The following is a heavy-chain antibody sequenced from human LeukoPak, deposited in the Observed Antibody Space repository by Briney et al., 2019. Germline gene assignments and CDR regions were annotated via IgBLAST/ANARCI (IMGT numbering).Heavy chain of an antibody. J-gene: IGHJ3*02. CDR3: ARAVWGELLGAFDI. Sequence: PGGSLRLSCAASGFTFSSYEMNWVRQAPGKGLEWVSYISSSGSTIYYADSVKGRFTISRDNSKNTLYLQMNSLRAEDTAVYYCARAVWGELLGAFDIWGQGTMVTVSS. D-gene: IGHD1-26*01. V-gene: IGHV3-48*03. CDR1: GFTFSSYE. CDR2: ISSSGSTI.